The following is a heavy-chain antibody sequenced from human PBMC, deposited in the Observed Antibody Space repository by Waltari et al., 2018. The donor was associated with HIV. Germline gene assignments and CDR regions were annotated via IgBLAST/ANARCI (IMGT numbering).Heavy chain of an antibody. CDR1: GYTFTGYY. V-gene: IGHV1-2*02. CDR2: INPNSGGT. D-gene: IGHD1-26*01. J-gene: IGHJ4*02. CDR3: ARATSSGSYPKGY. Sequence: QVQLVQSGAEVKKPGASVKVSCKASGYTFTGYYMPWFRPAPGQGLEWMGWINPNSGGTNYAKKFQGRVTMTRDTSISTAYMELSRLRSDDTAVYYCARATSSGSYPKGYWGQGTLVTVSS.